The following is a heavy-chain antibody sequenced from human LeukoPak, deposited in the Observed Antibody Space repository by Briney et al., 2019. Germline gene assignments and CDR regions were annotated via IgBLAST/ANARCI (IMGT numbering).Heavy chain of an antibody. CDR3: TTGLRSYYYYYMDV. J-gene: IGHJ6*03. CDR2: IKNKTDGGTT. CDR1: GFTFSNAW. Sequence: GGSLRLSCAASGFTFSNAWMSWVRQAPGKGLEWVGRIKNKTDGGTTDYAAPVKGRFTISRDDSKNTLYLQMNSLKTEDTAVYYCTTGLRSYYYYYMDVWGKGTTVTVSS. V-gene: IGHV3-15*01.